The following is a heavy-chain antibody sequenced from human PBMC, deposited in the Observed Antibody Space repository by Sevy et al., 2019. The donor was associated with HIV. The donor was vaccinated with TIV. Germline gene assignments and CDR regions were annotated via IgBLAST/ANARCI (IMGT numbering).Heavy chain of an antibody. J-gene: IGHJ4*02. Sequence: GGSLRLSCQASGFTFSNFWMQWVRQAPGKGLEWVANIRQDGNALYYVDSVKGRFTISRDNAKNALYLQMDGLRVEDTAVYYCARRYFDLWGQGTLVTVSS. CDR1: GFTFSNFW. CDR3: ARRYFDL. CDR2: IRQDGNAL. V-gene: IGHV3-7*01.